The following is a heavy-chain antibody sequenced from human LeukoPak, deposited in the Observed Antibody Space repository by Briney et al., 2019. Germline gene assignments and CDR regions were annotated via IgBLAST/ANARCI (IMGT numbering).Heavy chain of an antibody. CDR2: INHSGST. CDR1: GGSFSGYY. CDR3: ARGGISHWFEP. J-gene: IGHJ5*02. Sequence: SETLSLTCAVYGGSFSGYYWSWIRQPPGKGLEWIGEINHSGSTNYNPSLKSRVTISVDTSKNQFSLKLSSVTAADTAVYYCARGGISHWFEPWGQGTLVTVSS. V-gene: IGHV4-34*01. D-gene: IGHD1-14*01.